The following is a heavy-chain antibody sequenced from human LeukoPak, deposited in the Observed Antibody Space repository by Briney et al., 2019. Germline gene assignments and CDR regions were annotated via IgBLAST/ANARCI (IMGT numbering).Heavy chain of an antibody. D-gene: IGHD4-17*01. J-gene: IGHJ4*02. Sequence: GGSLRLSCAASGFTFSSYAMSWVRQAPGKGLEWVSSISGSGGSTYYADSVKGRFTISRDNSKNTVYLQMNSLRAEDTAVYYCARDLYGDYLGYFDYWGQGTLVTVPS. CDR3: ARDLYGDYLGYFDY. V-gene: IGHV3-23*01. CDR1: GFTFSSYA. CDR2: ISGSGGST.